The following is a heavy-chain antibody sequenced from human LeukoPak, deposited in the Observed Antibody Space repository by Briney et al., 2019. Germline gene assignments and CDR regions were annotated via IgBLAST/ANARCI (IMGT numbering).Heavy chain of an antibody. CDR1: GYSFTSYW. J-gene: IGHJ4*02. D-gene: IGHD3-22*01. Sequence: GVSLKISCKGSGYSFTSYWIGWVRQMPGKGLEWMGIIYPGDSDTRYSPSFQGQVTISADKSISTAYLQWSSLKASDTAMYYCARQEYYYDSSGYSPYYDYWGQGTLVTVSS. V-gene: IGHV5-51*01. CDR2: IYPGDSDT. CDR3: ARQEYYYDSSGYSPYYDY.